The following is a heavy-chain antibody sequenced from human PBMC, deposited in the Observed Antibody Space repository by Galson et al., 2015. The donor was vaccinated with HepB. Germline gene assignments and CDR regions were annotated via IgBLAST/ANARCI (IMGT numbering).Heavy chain of an antibody. D-gene: IGHD6-19*01. CDR3: ARDLDIWILAVAGDY. Sequence: SLRLSCAASGFTFSSYAMHWVRQAPGKGLEWVAVISYDGSNKYYADSVKGRFTISRDNSKNTLYLQMNSLRAEDTAVYYCARDLDIWILAVAGDYWGQGTLVTVSS. V-gene: IGHV3-30*04. J-gene: IGHJ4*02. CDR1: GFTFSSYA. CDR2: ISYDGSNK.